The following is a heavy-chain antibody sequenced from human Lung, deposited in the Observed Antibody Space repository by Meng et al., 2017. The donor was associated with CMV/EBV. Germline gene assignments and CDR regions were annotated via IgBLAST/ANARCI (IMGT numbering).Heavy chain of an antibody. Sequence: GSLRLXCAPYGGPFSGHYWSWIRQPPGKGLEWIGEINHSGSTNYNPSLKSRVTISVDVSKNQFSLKVTSVTAADTAVYYCARGSWVYVDNDETTGLDYCSTGXLVTASS. CDR2: INHSGST. J-gene: IGHJ4*02. V-gene: IGHV4-34*01. CDR1: GGPFSGHY. D-gene: IGHD3-9*01. CDR3: ARGSWVYVDNDETTGLDY.